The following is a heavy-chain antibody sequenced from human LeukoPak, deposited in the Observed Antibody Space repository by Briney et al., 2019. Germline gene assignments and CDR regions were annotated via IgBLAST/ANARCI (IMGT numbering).Heavy chain of an antibody. CDR2: IYHSVST. J-gene: IGHJ3*02. Sequence: SETLSLTCAVSGYSISSGYYWGWIRQPPGKGLEWIGSIYHSVSTYYNPSLKSRVTISIDTSKNQFSLKLSSVTAADTAVYYCVRLRRDYYGSGAHEFDIWGQGTMVTVSS. D-gene: IGHD3-10*01. CDR3: VRLRRDYYGSGAHEFDI. V-gene: IGHV4-38-2*01. CDR1: GYSISSGYY.